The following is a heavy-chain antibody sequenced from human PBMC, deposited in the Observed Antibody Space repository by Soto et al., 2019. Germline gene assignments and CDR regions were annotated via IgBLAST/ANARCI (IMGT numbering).Heavy chain of an antibody. J-gene: IGHJ6*02. D-gene: IGHD6-19*01. CDR2: TYYRSKWYN. Sequence: SQTLSLTCAISGDIVSSNSAAWNWIRQSPSRGLEWLGRTYYRSKWYNDYAVSVKSRITINPDTSKNQFSLQLNSVTPEDTAVYYCARDRNSSGWLYYYYYYGMDVRGQGTTVTVSS. CDR1: GDIVSSNSAA. CDR3: ARDRNSSGWLYYYYYYGMDV. V-gene: IGHV6-1*01.